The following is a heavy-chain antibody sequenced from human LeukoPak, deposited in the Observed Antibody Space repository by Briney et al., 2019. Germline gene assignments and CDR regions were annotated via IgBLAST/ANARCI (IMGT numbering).Heavy chain of an antibody. CDR2: IYTSGST. V-gene: IGHV4-61*02. Sequence: SQTLSLTCTVSGGSISSGSYYWSWIRQPAGKGLEWIGRIYTSGSTNYNPSLKSRVTISVDTSKNQFSLRLSSVTAADTAVYYCARDPRIAARSGAFDIWGQGTMVTVSS. D-gene: IGHD6-6*01. J-gene: IGHJ3*02. CDR3: ARDPRIAARSGAFDI. CDR1: GGSISSGSYY.